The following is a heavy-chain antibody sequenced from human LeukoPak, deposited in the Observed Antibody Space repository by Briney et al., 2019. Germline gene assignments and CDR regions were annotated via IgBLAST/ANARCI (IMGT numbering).Heavy chain of an antibody. D-gene: IGHD2-15*01. V-gene: IGHV4-34*01. CDR2: INHSGST. Sequence: SETLSLTCAVYGGSFSGYYWSWIRQPPGKGLEWIGEINHSGSTNYNPSLKSRVTISVDTSKNQFSLKLSSVTAADTAVYYYARVSGMHNYYFDYWGQGTLVTVSS. CDR1: GGSFSGYY. J-gene: IGHJ4*02. CDR3: ARVSGMHNYYFDY.